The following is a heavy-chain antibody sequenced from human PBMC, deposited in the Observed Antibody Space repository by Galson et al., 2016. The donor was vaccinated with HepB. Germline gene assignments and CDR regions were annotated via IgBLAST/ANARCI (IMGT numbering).Heavy chain of an antibody. CDR3: ARLSATRKYYYYGMDV. J-gene: IGHJ6*02. V-gene: IGHV4-39*01. CDR2: IYFSGST. Sequence: ETLSLTCNVSGGSLSTFTYYWGWVRQPPGKGLEWIGTIYFSGSTYYNPSLKSRVSISVDTSKNQFSLKLTSVTAADTAVYYCARLSATRKYYYYGMDVWGQGTTVTVSS. D-gene: IGHD6-13*01. CDR1: GGSLSTFTYY.